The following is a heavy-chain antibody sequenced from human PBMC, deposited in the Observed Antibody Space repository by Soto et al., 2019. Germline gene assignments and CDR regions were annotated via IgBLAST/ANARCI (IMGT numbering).Heavy chain of an antibody. V-gene: IGHV1-18*01. CDR3: ARVGSGWYRGAFDI. J-gene: IGHJ3*02. CDR2: ISAYNGNT. D-gene: IGHD6-19*01. CDR1: GYTFTSYA. Sequence: ASVKVSCKASGYTFTSYAMHWVRQAPGQRLEWMGWISAYNGNTNYAQKLQGRVTMTTDTSTSTAYMELRSLRSDDTAVYYCARVGSGWYRGAFDIWGQGTMVTVSS.